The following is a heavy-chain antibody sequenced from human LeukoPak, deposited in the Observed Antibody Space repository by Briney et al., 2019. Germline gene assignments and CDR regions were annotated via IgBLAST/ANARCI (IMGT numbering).Heavy chain of an antibody. D-gene: IGHD3-3*01. CDR1: GGSISSYY. Sequence: SETLSLTCTVSGGSISSYYWSWIRQPAGKGLEWIGRIYTSGSTNYNPSLNSRVTMSVDTSKNQFSLKLSSVTAADTAVYYCARDAYYDFWSGYYIVAFDIWGQGTMVTVSS. CDR3: ARDAYYDFWSGYYIVAFDI. CDR2: IYTSGST. V-gene: IGHV4-4*07. J-gene: IGHJ3*02.